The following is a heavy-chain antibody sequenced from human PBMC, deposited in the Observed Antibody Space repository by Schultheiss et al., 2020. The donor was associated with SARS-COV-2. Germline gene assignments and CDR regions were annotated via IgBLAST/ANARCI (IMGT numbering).Heavy chain of an antibody. V-gene: IGHV4-61*10. J-gene: IGHJ1*01. CDR1: GGSISSGSYY. CDR2: IYYSGST. CDR3: ARSLGYRSSEYFQH. Sequence: SETLSLTCTVSGGSISSGSYYWSWIRQPAGKGLEWIGYIYYSGSTNYNPSLKSRVSISVDTSKNQFSLKLSSVTAADTAVYYCARSLGYRSSEYFQHWGQGTLVTVSS. D-gene: IGHD5-18*01.